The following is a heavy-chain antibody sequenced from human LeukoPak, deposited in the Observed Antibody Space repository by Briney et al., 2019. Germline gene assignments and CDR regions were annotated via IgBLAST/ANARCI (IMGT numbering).Heavy chain of an antibody. V-gene: IGHV4-39*01. CDR1: GGSASSGNYY. D-gene: IGHD3-3*01. Sequence: KASETLSLTCTVSGGSASSGNYYWGWIRQPPGKGLEWIGGIYYSGNTYYNPSLKSRVTISVDTSKNQFSLKLSSVTAADTAVYYCARLGAGPTYYDFWSGYSSFYFDYWGQGTLVTVSS. CDR2: IYYSGNT. CDR3: ARLGAGPTYYDFWSGYSSFYFDY. J-gene: IGHJ4*02.